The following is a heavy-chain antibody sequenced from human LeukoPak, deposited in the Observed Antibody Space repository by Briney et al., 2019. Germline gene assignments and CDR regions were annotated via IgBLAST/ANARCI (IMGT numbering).Heavy chain of an antibody. CDR2: IYPGDSDT. Sequence: GESLKISCKGSGYRFASYWIGWVRQMPGKGLEWMGIIYPGDSDTRYSPSFQGQVTISADKSISTAYLQWSSLKASDTAIYYCARHDGSSWYDPFDYWGRGTLVTVSP. D-gene: IGHD6-13*01. CDR3: ARHDGSSWYDPFDY. J-gene: IGHJ4*02. CDR1: GYRFASYW. V-gene: IGHV5-51*01.